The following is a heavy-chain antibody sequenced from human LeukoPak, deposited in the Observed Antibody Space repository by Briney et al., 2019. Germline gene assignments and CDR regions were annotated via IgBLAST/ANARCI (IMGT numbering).Heavy chain of an antibody. V-gene: IGHV4-59*06. J-gene: IGHJ4*02. Sequence: SETLSLTCTVSGGSISSYYWNWIRQHPGKGLEWIGYISYSGSTYYTPSLKSRLRISVDTSKNQFSLKLNSVTGADTAVYYCARHSVYYYDSSGSNAFDFWGQGTLVTVSS. CDR1: GGSISSYY. CDR2: ISYSGST. D-gene: IGHD3-22*01. CDR3: ARHSVYYYDSSGSNAFDF.